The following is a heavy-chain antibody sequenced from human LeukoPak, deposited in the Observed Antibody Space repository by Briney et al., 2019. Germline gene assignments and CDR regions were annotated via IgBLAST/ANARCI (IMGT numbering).Heavy chain of an antibody. CDR2: MNPNSGNT. J-gene: IGHJ4*02. V-gene: IGHV1-8*01. CDR1: GYTFTSYD. Sequence: ASVKVFCKASGYTFTSYDINWVRQATGQGLEWMGWMNPNSGNTGYAQKFQGRVTMTRNTSISTAYMELSSLRFEDTAVYYCARLAAGTANVVDYWGQGTLVTVSS. CDR3: ARLAAGTANVVDY. D-gene: IGHD6-19*01.